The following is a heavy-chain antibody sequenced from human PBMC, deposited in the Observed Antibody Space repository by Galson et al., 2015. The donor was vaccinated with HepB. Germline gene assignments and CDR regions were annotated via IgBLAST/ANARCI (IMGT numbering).Heavy chain of an antibody. D-gene: IGHD3-10*01. V-gene: IGHV3-11*03. CDR3: ARNPGIMVRGFIYYYGMDV. CDR1: GFTFSDYY. J-gene: IGHJ6*02. CDR2: ISSSSSYT. Sequence: SLRLSCAASGFTFSDYYMNWIRQAPGKGLEWVSDISSSSSYTNYADSVKGRFTVSRDNAKNSLYLQMNSLRAEDTAVYFCARNPGIMVRGFIYYYGMDVWGQGTTVTVSS.